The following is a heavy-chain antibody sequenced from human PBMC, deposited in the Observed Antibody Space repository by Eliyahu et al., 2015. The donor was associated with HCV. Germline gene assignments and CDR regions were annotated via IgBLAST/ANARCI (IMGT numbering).Heavy chain of an antibody. D-gene: IGHD7-27*01. J-gene: IGHJ4*02. V-gene: IGHV3-11*06. CDR3: ARDWPGDYFDY. Sequence: QVQLVESGGGLVKPGGSLRLXCAASGFTFSXFYMSWXRQAPGKGLXWVSSISSNSYSDYAASLKGRFTISRDNSKNLLYLQMNSLTVEDTAVYYCARDWPGDYFDYWGQGVQVTVSS. CDR2: ISSNSYS. CDR1: GFTFSXFY.